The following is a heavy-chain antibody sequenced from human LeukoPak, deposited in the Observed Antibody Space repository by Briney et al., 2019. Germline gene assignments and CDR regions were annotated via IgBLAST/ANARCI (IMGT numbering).Heavy chain of an antibody. CDR1: GGSFSGYY. Sequence: PSETLSLTCAVYGGSFSGYYWSWLRQPPGKGLEWIGEMNHSGSTNYNPSLKSRVTISVDTSKNQFSLKLSAVTAADTAVYYCARHIRYYYDSSGYSLDYWGQGTLVTVSS. V-gene: IGHV4-34*01. CDR3: ARHIRYYYDSSGYSLDY. J-gene: IGHJ4*02. D-gene: IGHD3-22*01. CDR2: MNHSGST.